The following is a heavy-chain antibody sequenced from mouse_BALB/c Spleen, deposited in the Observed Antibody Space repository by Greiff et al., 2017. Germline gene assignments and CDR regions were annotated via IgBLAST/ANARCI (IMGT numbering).Heavy chain of an antibody. V-gene: IGHV2-6-2*01. CDR1: GFSLTSYC. D-gene: IGHD1-1*02. Sequence: VQLVESGPDLVAPSQTLSITCTVSGFSLTSYCVHWVRQTPGKGLEWLVVIWSDGSTTYNSALKSRLSISKDNSKSQVFLKMNSLQTDDTAMYYCARRGYGYYAIDYWGQGTSVTVSA. CDR3: ARRGYGYYAIDY. CDR2: IWSDGST. J-gene: IGHJ4*01.